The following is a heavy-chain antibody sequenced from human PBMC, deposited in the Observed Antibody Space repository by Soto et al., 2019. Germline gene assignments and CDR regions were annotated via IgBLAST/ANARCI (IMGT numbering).Heavy chain of an antibody. Sequence: QVQLVESGGGVVQPGRSLRLSCAASGFTFSSHAMHWVRQAPGKGLEWVAVILSDGNNKDYADSVKGRFTISRDTSKNTLYLQMNSLRAEDTAVYYCAREYDGGNSLGAFDIWGQGTMVTVSS. V-gene: IGHV3-30-3*01. CDR1: GFTFSSHA. CDR3: AREYDGGNSLGAFDI. CDR2: ILSDGNNK. J-gene: IGHJ3*02. D-gene: IGHD2-21*02.